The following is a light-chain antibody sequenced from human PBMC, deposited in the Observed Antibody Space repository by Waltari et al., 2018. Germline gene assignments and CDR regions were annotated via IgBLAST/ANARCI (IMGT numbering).Light chain of an antibody. J-gene: IGLJ3*02. V-gene: IGLV1-44*01. CDR3: TAWDDSLNTWV. Sequence: QSVLTPPSSASGTPGQEITISCSGGSSNIGTNIVNWYQQLPGTAPKLLIFTNNQRPSGVPDRFSGSRSGTSASLAISGLQSEDDETAYYCTAWDDSLNTWVFGGGTKLTVL. CDR1: SSNIGTNI. CDR2: TNN.